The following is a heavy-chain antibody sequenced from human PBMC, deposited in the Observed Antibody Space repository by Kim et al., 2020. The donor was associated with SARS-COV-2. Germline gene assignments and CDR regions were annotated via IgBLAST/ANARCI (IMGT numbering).Heavy chain of an antibody. J-gene: IGHJ1*01. CDR3: ARIHVAPYQLLLFEYFQH. D-gene: IGHD2-2*01. Sequence: SETLSLTCTVSGGSISSSSYYWGWIRQPPGKGLEWIGSIYYSGSTYYNPSLKSRVTISVDTSKNQFSLKLSSVTAADTAVYYCARIHVAPYQLLLFEYFQHWGQGTLVTVSS. V-gene: IGHV4-39*07. CDR1: GGSISSSSYY. CDR2: IYYSGST.